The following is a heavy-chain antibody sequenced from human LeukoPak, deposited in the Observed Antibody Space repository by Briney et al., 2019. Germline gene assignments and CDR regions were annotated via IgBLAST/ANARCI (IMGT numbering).Heavy chain of an antibody. CDR3: AKKTPGIHPFDS. J-gene: IGHJ4*02. D-gene: IGHD6-13*01. CDR1: GFTFRTSA. Sequence: PGGSLRLSCAASGFTFRTSAFSWVRQSPGRGLEWVSTVGTDSDTYYADSVKGRFTISRDNSKNTVYLQMTGLRADDTAVCYCAKKTPGIHPFDSWGQGTLVTVSP. CDR2: VGTDSDT. V-gene: IGHV3-23*01.